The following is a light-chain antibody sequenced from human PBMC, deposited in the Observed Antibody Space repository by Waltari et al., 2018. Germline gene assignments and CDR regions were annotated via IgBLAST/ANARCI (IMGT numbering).Light chain of an antibody. CDR2: WAS. V-gene: IGKV4-1*01. CDR3: QQYYDLPIT. Sequence: DIVMTQSPDSLAVSLGERATIHCKPSQSVLHTNNKNYLVWYQQKPGQPPKLLIYWASTRESGVPDRFSGSGSGTDFTLAISSLQAEDVAVYYCQQYYDLPITFGQGTRLDIK. CDR1: QSVLHTNNKNY. J-gene: IGKJ5*01.